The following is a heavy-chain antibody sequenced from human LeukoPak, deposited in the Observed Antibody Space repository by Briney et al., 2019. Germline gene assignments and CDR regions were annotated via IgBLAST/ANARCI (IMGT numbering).Heavy chain of an antibody. V-gene: IGHV4-39*01. CDR1: GGSISSSSYY. J-gene: IGHJ3*02. CDR2: IYYSGST. D-gene: IGHD3-9*01. Sequence: TASETLSLTCTVSGGSISSSSYYWGWIRQPPGKGLEWIGSIYYSGSTYYNPSLKSRVTISVDTSKNQFSLKLSSVTAADTAVYYCARSLLRYFDWLKAFDIWGQGTMVTVSS. CDR3: ARSLLRYFDWLKAFDI.